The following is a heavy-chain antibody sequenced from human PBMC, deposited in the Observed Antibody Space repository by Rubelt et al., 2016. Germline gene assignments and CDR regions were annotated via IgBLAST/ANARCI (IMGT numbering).Heavy chain of an antibody. Sequence: QITLKESSPTLVEPTQTLTLTCTFSGYSLSTSGVGVGWIRQPPGKALEWLALIYWDDAKRYSPSLKSRLTITTGTSKNQVVLTMTNMDPVDTATYYCAHFDSPGIAAPSWGQGTPVTVSS. V-gene: IGHV2-5*02. D-gene: IGHD6-13*01. J-gene: IGHJ5*02. CDR2: IYWDDAK. CDR3: AHFDSPGIAAPS. CDR1: GYSLSTSGVG.